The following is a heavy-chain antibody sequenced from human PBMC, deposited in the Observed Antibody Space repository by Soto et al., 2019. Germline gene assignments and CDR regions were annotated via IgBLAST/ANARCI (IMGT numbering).Heavy chain of an antibody. V-gene: IGHV1-8*02. CDR3: ARGLAAAGTGFDP. Sequence: ASVKVSCKASGYTFTGYYMHWVRQAPGQGLEWMGWINPNSGNTGYAQKFQGRVTMTRNTSISTAYMELSSLRSEDTAVYYCARGLAAAGTGFDPWGQGTLVTVSS. J-gene: IGHJ5*02. CDR1: GYTFTGYY. CDR2: INPNSGNT. D-gene: IGHD6-13*01.